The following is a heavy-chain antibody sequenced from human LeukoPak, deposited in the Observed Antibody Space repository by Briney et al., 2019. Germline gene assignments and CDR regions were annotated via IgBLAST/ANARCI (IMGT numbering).Heavy chain of an antibody. CDR2: INPSGGST. CDR3: ARAQGSYYDFWSGGTSYNWFDP. Sequence: ASVKVSCKASGYTFTSYYMHWVRQAPGQGLEWMGIINPSGGSTSYAQKFQGRVTMTRDTSTSTVYMELSSLRSEDTAVYYCARAQGSYYDFWSGGTSYNWFDPWGQGTLVTVSS. V-gene: IGHV1-46*01. CDR1: GYTFTSYY. D-gene: IGHD3-3*01. J-gene: IGHJ5*02.